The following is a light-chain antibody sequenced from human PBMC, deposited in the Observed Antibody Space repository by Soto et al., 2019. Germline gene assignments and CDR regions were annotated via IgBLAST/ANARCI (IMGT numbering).Light chain of an antibody. CDR3: QHYAGGSRIT. CDR2: GAS. V-gene: IGKV3-20*01. CDR1: QSVSSY. Sequence: EIVMTQSPSTLSLSPGEKATLSCRASQSVSSYLAWYQQKPGQAPRLLISGASSRATGIPDRFSGSGFGTDFTLTISRLEPEDFALYYCQHYAGGSRITFGQGTDWRL. J-gene: IGKJ5*01.